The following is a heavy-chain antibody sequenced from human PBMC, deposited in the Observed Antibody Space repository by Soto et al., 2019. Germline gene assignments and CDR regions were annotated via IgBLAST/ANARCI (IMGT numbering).Heavy chain of an antibody. J-gene: IGHJ6*02. CDR1: GGSISSYY. D-gene: IGHD6-13*01. V-gene: IGHV4-59*01. CDR3: ARAVYSSSRIFLRSTREAYGMDV. CDR2: IYYSGST. Sequence: ASETLSLTCTVSGGSISSYYWSWIRQPPGKGLEWIGYIYYSGSTNYNPSLKSRVTISVDTSKNQFSLKLSSVTAADTAVYYCARAVYSSSRIFLRSTREAYGMDVWGQGTTVTVSS.